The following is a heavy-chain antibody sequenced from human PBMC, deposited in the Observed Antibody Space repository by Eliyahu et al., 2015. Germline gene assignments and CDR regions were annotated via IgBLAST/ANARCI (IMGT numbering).Heavy chain of an antibody. CDR3: ARIERRRGVYFFDS. CDR1: GFSLTTSGMC. Sequence: QVTLRESGPALVKPTQTLTLTCTFSGFSLTTSGMCVSWIRQPPGKALEWLARIDWDDDKYYSPSPKTRLTISKDTSKNQVVLTMTNMNPVDTATYYCARIERRRGVYFFDSWGQGTLVTVSS. D-gene: IGHD3-16*01. V-gene: IGHV2-70*13. CDR2: IDWDDDK. J-gene: IGHJ4*02.